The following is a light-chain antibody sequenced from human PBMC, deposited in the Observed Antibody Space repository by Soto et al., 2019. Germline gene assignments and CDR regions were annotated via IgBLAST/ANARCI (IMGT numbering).Light chain of an antibody. J-gene: IGKJ5*01. Sequence: IELAPSPSSLFGSVGGRFTITCRASQTISSWLAWYQQKPGKAPKLLIYAASSLQSGVPSRFSDSGSGPDFTLTISALQPEHFATHYSQQPTSFPVPFGQGTRLEIK. CDR1: QTISSW. CDR3: QQPTSFPVP. V-gene: IGKV1D-12*01. CDR2: AAS.